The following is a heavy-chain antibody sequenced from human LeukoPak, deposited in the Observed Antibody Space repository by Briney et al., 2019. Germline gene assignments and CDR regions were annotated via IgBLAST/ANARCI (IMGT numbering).Heavy chain of an antibody. CDR3: AKDPPAGYCTNGVCHDY. V-gene: IGHV3-23*01. D-gene: IGHD2-8*01. CDR1: GFTFSTYA. J-gene: IGHJ4*02. Sequence: PGESLRLSCASSGFTFSTYAMSWVRQAPGKGLEWVSAISGSGGSTYYADSVKGRFTISRDNSKNTLYLQMNSLRAEDTAVYYCAKDPPAGYCTNGVCHDYWGQGTLVTVSS. CDR2: ISGSGGST.